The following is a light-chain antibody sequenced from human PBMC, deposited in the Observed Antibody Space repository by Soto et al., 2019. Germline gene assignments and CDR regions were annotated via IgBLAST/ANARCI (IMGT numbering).Light chain of an antibody. Sequence: IHMTQTPSTPSASLGDRVTITCRASQIISSWLAWYQQKPGKAPKLLIYDASSLETGVPSRFSGSRSGTEFTLTISSLQPEDFATYYCQQYRTFGQGTKVDI. CDR3: QQYRT. V-gene: IGKV1-5*01. CDR1: QIISSW. J-gene: IGKJ1*01. CDR2: DAS.